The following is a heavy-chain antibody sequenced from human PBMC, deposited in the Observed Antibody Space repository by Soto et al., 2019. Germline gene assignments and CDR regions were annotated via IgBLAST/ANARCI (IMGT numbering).Heavy chain of an antibody. Sequence: QVQLVESGGGVVQPGRSLRLSCAASGFTFSSYGMHWVRQAPGKGLEWVAVISYDGSNKYYADSVKGRFTISRDNSKNTLYLQMNSLRVEDTAVYYCAKDPYDFWSGYSDAYYFDYWGQGTLVTVSS. CDR3: AKDPYDFWSGYSDAYYFDY. D-gene: IGHD3-3*01. J-gene: IGHJ4*02. CDR1: GFTFSSYG. V-gene: IGHV3-30*18. CDR2: ISYDGSNK.